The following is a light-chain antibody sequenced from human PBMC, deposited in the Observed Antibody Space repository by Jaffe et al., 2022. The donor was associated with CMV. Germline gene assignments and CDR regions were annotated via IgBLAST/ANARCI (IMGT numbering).Light chain of an antibody. CDR1: QDIDKY. CDR3: QQYDDFHT. V-gene: IGKV1-33*01. J-gene: IGKJ2*01. CDR2: DAS. Sequence: DIQMTQSPSSLSASVGDTVTITCQASQDIDKYLNWYQQETGKAPKLLIYDASNLETGVPSRFRGSGFGTHFTFTISGLQPEDVGTYYCQQYDDFHTFGQGTKVEI.